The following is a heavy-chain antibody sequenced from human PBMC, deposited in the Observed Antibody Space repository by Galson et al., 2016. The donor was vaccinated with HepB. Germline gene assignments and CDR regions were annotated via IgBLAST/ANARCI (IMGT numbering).Heavy chain of an antibody. CDR3: ARDVV. CDR1: EFRFSSFW. J-gene: IGHJ6*04. Sequence: SLRLSCAASEFRFSSFWMSWVRQAPGKGLEWVANIKEDGSEKYYEDSVKGRFTISRDNAKNSLYLEMNNLRVEDTAVYYCARDVVWGKGTMVTVSS. CDR2: IKEDGSEK. V-gene: IGHV3-7*03.